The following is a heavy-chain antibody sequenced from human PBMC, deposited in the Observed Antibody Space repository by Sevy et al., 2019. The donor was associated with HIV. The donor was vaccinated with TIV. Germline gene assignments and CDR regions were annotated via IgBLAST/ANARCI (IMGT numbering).Heavy chain of an antibody. J-gene: IGHJ4*02. Sequence: GSLRLSCAASGFTFSNYAMSWVRQAPGKGLEWVSSIRISGGKTYYADSMKGRFTISRDNSKNTLYLQMNSLRAEDTAVYYCAKEWTQLSDWYGELDYWGQGSLVTVSS. V-gene: IGHV3-23*01. CDR2: IRISGGKT. CDR1: GFTFSNYA. CDR3: AKEWTQLSDWYGELDY. D-gene: IGHD6-19*01.